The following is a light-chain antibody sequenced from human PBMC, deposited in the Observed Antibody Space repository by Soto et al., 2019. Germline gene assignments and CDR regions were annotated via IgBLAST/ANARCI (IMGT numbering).Light chain of an antibody. J-gene: IGKJ4*01. CDR1: QSVDTY. CDR2: DAS. CDR3: QQRSNWPLT. V-gene: IGKV3-11*01. Sequence: EILLTQSPVTLSLSPGERATLTCRASQSVDTYLAWYQQKPGQAPRALIYDASKRATGIPARFSGSGSGTDFTLTISALEPEDLAVYYCQQRSNWPLTFGGGTKVDI.